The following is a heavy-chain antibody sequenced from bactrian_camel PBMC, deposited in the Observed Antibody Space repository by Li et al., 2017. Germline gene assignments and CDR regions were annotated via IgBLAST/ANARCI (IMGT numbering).Heavy chain of an antibody. D-gene: IGHD3*01. J-gene: IGHJ6*01. CDR1: ERGLNRNC. CDR3: ATDLMGYPWNFRY. CDR2: IYLGGGNT. V-gene: IGHV3S54*01. Sequence: HVQLVESGGGSVQPGGSLKLSCVASERGLNRNCMGWFRQVPGKEREGVATIYLGGGNTYYGDSVKGRFTISHDNAKNIVYLQMNSLKAEDTAMYYCATDLMGYPWNFRYRGQGTQVTVS.